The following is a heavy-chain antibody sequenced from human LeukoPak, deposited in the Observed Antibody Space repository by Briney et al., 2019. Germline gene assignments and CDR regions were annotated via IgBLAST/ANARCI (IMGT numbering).Heavy chain of an antibody. CDR3: ARNIAAAGTVYYYYYYMDV. Sequence: GGSLRLSCAASGFTFSSYSMNWVRQAPGKGLEWVSSISSSSSYIYYADSVKGRFTISRNNAKNSLYLQMNSLRAEDTAVYYCARNIAAAGTVYYYYYYMDVWGKGTTVTVSS. CDR1: GFTFSSYS. J-gene: IGHJ6*03. V-gene: IGHV3-21*01. D-gene: IGHD6-13*01. CDR2: ISSSSSYI.